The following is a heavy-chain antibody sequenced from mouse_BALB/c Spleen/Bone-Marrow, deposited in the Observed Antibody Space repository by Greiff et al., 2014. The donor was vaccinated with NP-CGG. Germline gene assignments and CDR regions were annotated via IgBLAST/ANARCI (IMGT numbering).Heavy chain of an antibody. J-gene: IGHJ4*01. V-gene: IGHV1-9*01. CDR1: GYTFSSYW. CDR3: ARSMDY. CDR2: ILPGSGGT. Sequence: VKLVESGAELMKPGASVKISCKATGYTFSSYWIEWVKQRPGHGLEWIGEILPGSGGTNYNEKFKGKATFTADTSSNTAYMQLNSLTPEDSAVYYCARSMDYWGQGTSVTVSS.